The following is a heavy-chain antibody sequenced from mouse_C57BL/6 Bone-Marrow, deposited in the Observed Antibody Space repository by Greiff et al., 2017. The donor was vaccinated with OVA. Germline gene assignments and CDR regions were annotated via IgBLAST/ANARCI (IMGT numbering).Heavy chain of an antibody. CDR1: GYTFTDYN. CDR2: INPNNGGT. D-gene: IGHD1-1*01. J-gene: IGHJ1*03. Sequence: VQLQQSGPELVKPGASVKIPCTASGYTFTDYNMDWVKQSHGKSLEWIGDINPNNGGTIYNQKFKGKATLTVDKSSSTAYLELRSLTSEDTAVYYCARLFITTVVGYFDVWGTGTTVTVSS. V-gene: IGHV1-18*01. CDR3: ARLFITTVVGYFDV.